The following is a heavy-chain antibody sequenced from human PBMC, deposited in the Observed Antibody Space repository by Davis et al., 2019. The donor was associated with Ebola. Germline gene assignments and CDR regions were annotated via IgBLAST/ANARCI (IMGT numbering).Heavy chain of an antibody. Sequence: AASVKVSCKASGGTFSSYAISWVRQASGQGLEWMGWVNPYSGHTEYVEKFKGRVTMTGDPSISTAYMELSSLTIDDTAVYYCARGYSPKCRGGDCVNDFWGQGTLVTVST. J-gene: IGHJ4*02. CDR2: VNPYSGHT. CDR1: GGTFSSYA. V-gene: IGHV1-8*02. D-gene: IGHD2-21*02. CDR3: ARGYSPKCRGGDCVNDF.